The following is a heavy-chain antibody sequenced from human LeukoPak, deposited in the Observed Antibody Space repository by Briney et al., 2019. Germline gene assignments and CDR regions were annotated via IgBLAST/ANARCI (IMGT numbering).Heavy chain of an antibody. CDR3: ARDLLYCSSTSCQIRSYYYGMDV. CDR1: GYTFTSYA. V-gene: IGHV1-3*01. Sequence: ASVKVSCKASGYTFTSYAMHWVRQAPGQRLEWMGWINAGNGNTKYSQKFQGRVTITRDTSASTAYMELSSLRSEDRAVYYCARDLLYCSSTSCQIRSYYYGMDVWGQGTTVTVSS. J-gene: IGHJ6*02. CDR2: INAGNGNT. D-gene: IGHD2-2*01.